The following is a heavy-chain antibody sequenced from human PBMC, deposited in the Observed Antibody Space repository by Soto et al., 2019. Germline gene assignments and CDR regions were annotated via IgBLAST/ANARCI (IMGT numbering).Heavy chain of an antibody. CDR1: GFTFSSYA. V-gene: IGHV3-30-3*01. CDR3: ANRGITGTRGGMDV. D-gene: IGHD1-7*01. J-gene: IGHJ6*02. Sequence: GGSLRLSCAASGFTFSSYAMHWVRQAPGKGLEWVAVISYDGSSKYYADSVKGRFTISRDNSKNTLYLQMNSLRAEDTAVYYCANRGITGTRGGMDVWGQGTTVTVSS. CDR2: ISYDGSSK.